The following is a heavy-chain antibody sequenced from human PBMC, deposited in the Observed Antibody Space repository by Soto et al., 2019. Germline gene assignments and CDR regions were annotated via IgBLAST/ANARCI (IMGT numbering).Heavy chain of an antibody. CDR1: GFTFSSYG. CDR2: ISYDGSNK. J-gene: IGHJ5*02. CDR3: AKARLRFLEWSQNWFDP. D-gene: IGHD3-3*01. Sequence: GSLRLSCAASGFTFSSYGMHWVRQAPGKGLEWVAVISYDGSNKYHADSVKGRFTISRDNSKNTLYLQMNSLRAEDTAVYYCAKARLRFLEWSQNWFDPWGQGTLVTVSS. V-gene: IGHV3-30*18.